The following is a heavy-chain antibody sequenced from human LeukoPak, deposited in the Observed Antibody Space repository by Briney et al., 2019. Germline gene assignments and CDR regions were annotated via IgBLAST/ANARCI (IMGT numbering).Heavy chain of an antibody. D-gene: IGHD3-10*01. CDR1: GFTFISYA. Sequence: PGRSLRLSCAASGFTFISYAMSWVRQPPGKGLEWVSAISGSGGITYYADSVKGRFTISRDNSKNTLYLQMSSLRAEDTAVYYCTRPFGSGSYGSLDVWGQGTTVTVSS. CDR3: TRPFGSGSYGSLDV. J-gene: IGHJ6*02. CDR2: ISGSGGIT. V-gene: IGHV3-23*01.